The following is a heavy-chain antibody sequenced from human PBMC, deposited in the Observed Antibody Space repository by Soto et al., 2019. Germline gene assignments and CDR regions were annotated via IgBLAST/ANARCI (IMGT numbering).Heavy chain of an antibody. Sequence: GGSLRLSCAASGFTFSSYAMSWVRQAPGKGLEWVSAISGSGGSTYYADSVKGRFTISRDNSKNTLYLKMNSLRAEDTAVYYCAKSIYYSGYEDFDYWGQGTLVTVSS. D-gene: IGHD5-12*01. V-gene: IGHV3-23*01. CDR2: ISGSGGST. CDR3: AKSIYYSGYEDFDY. J-gene: IGHJ4*02. CDR1: GFTFSSYA.